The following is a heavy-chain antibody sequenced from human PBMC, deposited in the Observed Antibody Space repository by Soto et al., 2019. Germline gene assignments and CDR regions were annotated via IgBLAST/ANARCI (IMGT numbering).Heavy chain of an antibody. CDR2: IVVGSGNT. CDR3: AADRQQWLVPFDY. D-gene: IGHD6-19*01. J-gene: IGHJ4*02. V-gene: IGHV1-58*01. CDR1: GFTFTSSA. Sequence: ASVKVSFKASGFTFTSSAVQWLRQARGQRLEWIGWIVVGSGNTNYAQKFQERVTITRDMSTSTAYMELSSLRSEDTAVYYCAADRQQWLVPFDYWGQGTLVTVSS.